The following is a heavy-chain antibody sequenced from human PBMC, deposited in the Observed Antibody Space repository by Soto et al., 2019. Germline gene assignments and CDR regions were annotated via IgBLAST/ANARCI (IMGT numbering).Heavy chain of an antibody. CDR2: IYYSGST. J-gene: IGHJ5*02. Sequence: SETLSLTCTVSGGAVYAYGYYWGWIRQPPGKGLEWIGNIYYSGSTYYNPSLESRVTISVDTSKNQFSLKVTSVTAADTALYYCARDYFDSSDYTTNWFDPWGQGTLVTVSS. CDR3: ARDYFDSSDYTTNWFDP. D-gene: IGHD3-22*01. CDR1: GGAVYAYGYY. V-gene: IGHV4-39*01.